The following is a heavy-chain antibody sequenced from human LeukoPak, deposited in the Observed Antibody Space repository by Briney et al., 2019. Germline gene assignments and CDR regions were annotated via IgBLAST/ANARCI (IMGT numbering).Heavy chain of an antibody. CDR1: GFTFSSYA. CDR3: ARERRYCSGDNCYSGYDY. J-gene: IGHJ4*02. V-gene: IGHV3-23*01. CDR2: ISGSGGST. Sequence: GGSLRLSCAASGFTFSSYAMSWVRQAPGKGLEWVSAISGSGGSTYYADSVKGRFTISRDNSKNTLYLQMNSLRAEDTAVYYCARERRYCSGDNCYSGYDYWGRGTLVTVSS. D-gene: IGHD2-15*01.